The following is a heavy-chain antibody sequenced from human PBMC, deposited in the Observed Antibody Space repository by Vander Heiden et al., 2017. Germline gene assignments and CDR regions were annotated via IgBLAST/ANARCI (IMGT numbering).Heavy chain of an antibody. CDR1: GGSISSGGYY. J-gene: IGHJ5*02. V-gene: IGHV4-31*03. CDR3: AREYIVVVPAAQNWFDP. D-gene: IGHD2-2*01. CDR2: IYYSGST. Sequence: QVQLQESGPGLVKPSQTLSLTSTVSGGSISSGGYYWSWIRQHPEKGLEWIRYIYYSGSTYYNPSLKSRVTISVDTSKNQFSLKLSSVTAADTAVYYCAREYIVVVPAAQNWFDPWGQGTLVTVSS.